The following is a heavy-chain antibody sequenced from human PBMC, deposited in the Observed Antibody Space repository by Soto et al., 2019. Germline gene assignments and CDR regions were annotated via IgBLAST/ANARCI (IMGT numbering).Heavy chain of an antibody. Sequence: GGSLRLSCAASGFTFSSYSMNWVRQAPGKGLEWVSSISSSSSYIYYADSVKGRFTISRDNAKNSLYLQMNSLRAEDTAVYYCAREYTAWPLAYGLDVWGQGTTVTVSS. V-gene: IGHV3-21*01. CDR1: GFTFSSYS. J-gene: IGHJ6*02. CDR2: ISSSSSYI. CDR3: AREYTAWPLAYGLDV. D-gene: IGHD2-2*02.